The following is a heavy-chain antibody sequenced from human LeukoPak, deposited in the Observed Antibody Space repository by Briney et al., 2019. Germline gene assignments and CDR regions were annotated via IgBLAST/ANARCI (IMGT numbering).Heavy chain of an antibody. CDR2: ISGSSGST. J-gene: IGHJ4*02. D-gene: IGHD3-10*01. CDR1: GLTFSRYA. Sequence: GGSLRLSCAVSGLTFSRYAMSWVRQAPGKGLEWVSAISGSSGSTYYADSVKGRFTISRDNSKNTLYLQMNSLRAEDTAVYYCAKRSSPYYYGSGSYYYFDYWGQGTLVTVSS. V-gene: IGHV3-23*01. CDR3: AKRSSPYYYGSGSYYYFDY.